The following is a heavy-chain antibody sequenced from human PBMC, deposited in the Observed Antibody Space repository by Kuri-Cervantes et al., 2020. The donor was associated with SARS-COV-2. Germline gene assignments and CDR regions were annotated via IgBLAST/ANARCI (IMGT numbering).Heavy chain of an antibody. CDR1: GYTFTGYY. J-gene: IGHJ6*02. D-gene: IGHD6-19*01. CDR2: ISYDGSNK. V-gene: IGHV3-30*18. CDR3: AKCLAGQWLVPGYYYGMDV. Sequence: SCKASGYTFTGYYMHWVRQAPGKGLEWVAVISYDGSNKYYADSVKGRFTISRDNSKNTLYLQMNSLRAEDTAVYYCAKCLAGQWLVPGYYYGMDVWGQGTTVTVSS.